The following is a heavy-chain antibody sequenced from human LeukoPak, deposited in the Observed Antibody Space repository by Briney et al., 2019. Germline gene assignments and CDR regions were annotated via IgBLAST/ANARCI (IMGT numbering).Heavy chain of an antibody. CDR2: ISSSSSYT. CDR3: ARAFNYYYYGMDV. J-gene: IGHJ6*04. V-gene: IGHV3-11*06. CDR1: GFTFSDYY. Sequence: GGSLRLSCAASGFTFSDYYMSWIRRAPGKGLEGVSYISSSSSYTNYADSVKGRFTISRDNAKNSLYLQMNSLRAEDTAVYYCARAFNYYYYGMDVWGKGTTVTVSS.